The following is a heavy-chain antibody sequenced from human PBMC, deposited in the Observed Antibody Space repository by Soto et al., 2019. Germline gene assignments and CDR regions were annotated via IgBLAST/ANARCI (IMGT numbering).Heavy chain of an antibody. J-gene: IGHJ5*02. CDR1: GFADGSNF. Sequence: EVQVVESGGGLVQPGGSLRLSCAATGFADGSNFMSWVRQAPGKGLQWVSLIYAGGSTYYADSVKGRFTISRDKSKNTLFLQMNSLRAEDTAVYYCARGARMGYYDSSGYCFDPWGQGTLVTVSS. CDR2: IYAGGST. CDR3: ARGARMGYYDSSGYCFDP. V-gene: IGHV3-66*01. D-gene: IGHD3-22*01.